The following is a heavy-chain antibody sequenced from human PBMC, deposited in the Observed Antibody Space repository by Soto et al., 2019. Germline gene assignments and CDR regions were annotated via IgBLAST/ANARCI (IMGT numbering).Heavy chain of an antibody. V-gene: IGHV3-30*18. Sequence: QVPLVESGGGVVQPGRSLRLSCAASGFTFSSYGMHWVRQAPGKGLEWVALILYDGKKKYYADSVKGRFTISRDNSKNTLYLQMNSLRAEDTAVYYCAKDEVLVEVVARDYYGMDVWGQGTTVTVSS. CDR1: GFTFSSYG. D-gene: IGHD2-15*01. CDR3: AKDEVLVEVVARDYYGMDV. J-gene: IGHJ6*02. CDR2: ILYDGKKK.